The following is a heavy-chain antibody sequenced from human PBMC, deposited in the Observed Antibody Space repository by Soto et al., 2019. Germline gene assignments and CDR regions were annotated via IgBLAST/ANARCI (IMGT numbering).Heavy chain of an antibody. V-gene: IGHV3-15*01. CDR1: GLTFSNVW. D-gene: IGHD5-18*01. CDR3: AITAMINRDSSTSFDY. CDR2: IKSKSDGETA. J-gene: IGHJ4*02. Sequence: EVQLVESGGGSVKPGGSLRLSCAASGLTFSNVWMTWVRQAPGKGLEWVGRIKSKSDGETADVAAPVKARFTISRDDSNTTVFLEMNSLKSEDTALYYCAITAMINRDSSTSFDYWGRGTQVTVSS.